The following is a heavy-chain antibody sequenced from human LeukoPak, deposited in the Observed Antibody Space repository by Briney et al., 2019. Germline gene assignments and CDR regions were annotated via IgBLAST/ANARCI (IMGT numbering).Heavy chain of an antibody. CDR3: ARGGKVWFDP. CDR1: GGSISSGGYY. CDR2: IYYSGST. J-gene: IGHJ5*02. V-gene: IGHV4-31*03. D-gene: IGHD1-26*01. Sequence: PSQSLSLTCTVSGGSISSGGYYWSWIRQHPGKGLEWIGYIYYSGSTYYNPSLKSRVTISVDTSKNQFSLKLSSVTAADTAVYYCARGGKVWFDPWGQGTLVTVSS.